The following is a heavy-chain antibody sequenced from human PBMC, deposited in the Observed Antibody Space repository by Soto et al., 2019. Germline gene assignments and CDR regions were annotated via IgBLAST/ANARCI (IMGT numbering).Heavy chain of an antibody. CDR3: ARDRRGYTYGYSDY. CDR2: IYYIGST. Sequence: SETLSLTCTVSGGSINSYYWSWIRQPPGKGLEWIGYIYYIGSTNYNPSLKSRVTISVDTSKNQFSLKLSSVTAADTAVYYCARDRRGYTYGYSDYWGQGTLVTVSS. D-gene: IGHD5-18*01. J-gene: IGHJ4*02. CDR1: GGSINSYY. V-gene: IGHV4-59*01.